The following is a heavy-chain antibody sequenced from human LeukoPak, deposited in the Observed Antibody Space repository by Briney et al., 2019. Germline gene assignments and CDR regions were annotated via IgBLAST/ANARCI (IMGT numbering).Heavy chain of an antibody. V-gene: IGHV3-23*01. Sequence: PGGSLRLSCAASGFTFSSYAMSWVRQAPWKGLEWVSAISGSGGSTYYAGSVKGRFTISRDNSKNTLYLQMNSLSAEATAVYYCACYGSGSRNWFDPWGQGTLVTVSS. CDR3: ACYGSGSRNWFDP. CDR1: GFTFSSYA. J-gene: IGHJ5*02. D-gene: IGHD3-10*01. CDR2: ISGSGGST.